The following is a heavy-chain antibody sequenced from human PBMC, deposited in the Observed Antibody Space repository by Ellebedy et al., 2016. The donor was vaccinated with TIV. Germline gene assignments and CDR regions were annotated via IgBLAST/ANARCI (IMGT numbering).Heavy chain of an antibody. CDR1: GYTFTSYD. CDR2: MNPNSGNI. CDR3: ARYPRISGYDFWSGYYYYMDV. Sequence: ASVKVSCXASGYTFTSYDINWVRQATGQGLEWMGWMNPNSGNIGYAQKFQGRVTMTRNTSISTAYMELSSLRSEDTAVYYCARYPRISGYDFWSGYYYYMDVWGKGTTVTVSS. D-gene: IGHD3-3*01. V-gene: IGHV1-8*01. J-gene: IGHJ6*03.